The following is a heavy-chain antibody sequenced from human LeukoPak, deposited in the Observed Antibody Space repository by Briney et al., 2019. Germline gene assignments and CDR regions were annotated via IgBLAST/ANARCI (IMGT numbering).Heavy chain of an antibody. V-gene: IGHV3-23*01. D-gene: IGHD2-15*01. J-gene: IGHJ4*02. CDR3: AKAKRALVATYYFES. CDR1: GLTFRSYA. CDR2: ISGSGENT. Sequence: GGSLRLSCAVSGLTFRSYAFYWVRQAPGKGLEWVSTISGSGENTYFANSVQGRFTISRDSSKSMVYLQMNSLRAEDTAVYYCAKAKRALVATYYFESWGQGTLVTVSS.